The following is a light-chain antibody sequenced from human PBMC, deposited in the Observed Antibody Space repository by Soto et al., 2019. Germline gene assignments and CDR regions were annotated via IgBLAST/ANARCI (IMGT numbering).Light chain of an antibody. CDR3: SSYTGGNPSYV. J-gene: IGLJ1*01. V-gene: IGLV2-11*01. Sequence: QSALTQPRSVSGSPGQSVTISCTGTTGDVGGSGHVSWYQQHPGKAPKLVIYDVNQRPSGVPDRFSGSKSGNTASLTISGLQAEDESDYYCSSYTGGNPSYVFGTGTKLTVL. CDR1: TGDVGGSGH. CDR2: DVN.